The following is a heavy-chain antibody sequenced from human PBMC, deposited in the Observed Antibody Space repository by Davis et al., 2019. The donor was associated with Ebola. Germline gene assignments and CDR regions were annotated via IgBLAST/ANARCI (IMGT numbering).Heavy chain of an antibody. V-gene: IGHV4-34*01. Sequence: SETLSLTCAVYGGSFSGYYWSWIRQPPGKGLEWIGEINHSGSTNYNPSLKSRVTISVDTSKNQFSLKLSSVTAADTAVYYCARALYYYDSGGYYRYWGQGTLVTVSS. CDR3: ARALYYYDSGGYYRY. D-gene: IGHD3-22*01. CDR2: INHSGST. J-gene: IGHJ4*02. CDR1: GGSFSGYY.